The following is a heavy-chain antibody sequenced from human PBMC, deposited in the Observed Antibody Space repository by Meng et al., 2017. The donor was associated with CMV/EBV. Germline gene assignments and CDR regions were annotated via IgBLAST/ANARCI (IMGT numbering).Heavy chain of an antibody. V-gene: IGHV3-48*04. CDR3: AREAQTRGNDY. J-gene: IGHJ4*02. CDR2: IRNGTATT. CDR1: GFIVNNYD. Sequence: GESLKISCAASGFIVNNYDMNWVRQFPGRGLEWVSYIRNGTATTYYADSVKGRFTTTRDNYKNTLYLQINSLRADDTAVYYCAREAQTRGNDYWGQGTLVTVSS. D-gene: IGHD4-23*01.